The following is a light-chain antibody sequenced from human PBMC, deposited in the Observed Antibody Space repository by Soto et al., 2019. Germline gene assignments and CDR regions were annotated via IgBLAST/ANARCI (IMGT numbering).Light chain of an antibody. CDR3: QQYYSTPT. Sequence: DIVMTQSPDSLAVSLGERVTINCKSSQSVLYSSNNKNYLAWYQQKPGQPPKLLIYWASTRDSGVPDRFSGSGSGTDFTLTISSLQAEDVAVYYCQQYYSTPTFGQGTKVEIK. J-gene: IGKJ1*01. CDR2: WAS. V-gene: IGKV4-1*01. CDR1: QSVLYSSNNKNY.